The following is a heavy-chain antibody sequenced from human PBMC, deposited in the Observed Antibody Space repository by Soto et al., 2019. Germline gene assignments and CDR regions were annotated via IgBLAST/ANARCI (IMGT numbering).Heavy chain of an antibody. D-gene: IGHD2-2*01. CDR3: ASTQGSEYSSSATCRTGMDV. J-gene: IGHJ6*02. V-gene: IGHV1-18*01. CDR2: ISAYNGNT. CDR1: GYTFSSYG. Sequence: ASVKVSCKASGYTFSSYGVTWVRHAPGQGLEWMGWISAYNGNTNNAQNVQGRVTMTTDRSTKTTYMELRRLTSDDTAVYYCASTQGSEYSSSATCRTGMDVWGQGTSVTVSS.